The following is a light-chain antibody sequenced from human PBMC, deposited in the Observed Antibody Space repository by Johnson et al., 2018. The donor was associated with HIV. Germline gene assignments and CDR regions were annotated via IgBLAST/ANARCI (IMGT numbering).Light chain of an antibody. CDR3: GTWDSSLSAGGANYV. Sequence: QSVLTQPPSVSAAPGQKVTISCSGTSSNIGNNYVSWYQQFPGTAPKLVIYDNNNRPSGIPDRFSGSKSGTSATLGITGLQTGDEADYYCGTWDSSLSAGGANYVLGTGTKGTVL. CDR1: SSNIGNNY. V-gene: IGLV1-51*01. CDR2: DNN. J-gene: IGLJ1*01.